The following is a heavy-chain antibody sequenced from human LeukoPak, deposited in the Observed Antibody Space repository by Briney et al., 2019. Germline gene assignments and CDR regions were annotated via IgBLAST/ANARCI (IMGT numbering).Heavy chain of an antibody. J-gene: IGHJ4*02. CDR3: ARGNYYGSSGYSPYLDY. Sequence: PSETLSLTCAVSGGSISSGGYSWSWIRQPPGKGLEWIGYIYYSGNTYYNPSLKSRVTISVDRSKNQFSLKLSSVTAADTAVYYCARGNYYGSSGYSPYLDYWGQGTLVTVSS. V-gene: IGHV4-30-2*01. CDR1: GGSISSGGYS. D-gene: IGHD3-22*01. CDR2: IYYSGNT.